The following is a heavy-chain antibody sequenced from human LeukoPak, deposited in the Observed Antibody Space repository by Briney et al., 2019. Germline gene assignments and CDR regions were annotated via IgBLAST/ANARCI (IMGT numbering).Heavy chain of an antibody. D-gene: IGHD6-13*01. V-gene: IGHV4-4*02. CDR3: ARGGSGSSWYPFYYYGMDV. J-gene: IGHJ6*02. Sequence: SETLSLTCAVSGGSISSSNWWSWVRQPPGKGLEWIGEIYHSGGTNYNPSLKSRVTISVDKSKNQFSLKLSSVTAADTAVYYCARGGSGSSWYPFYYYGMDVRGQGTTVTISS. CDR1: GGSISSSNW. CDR2: IYHSGGT.